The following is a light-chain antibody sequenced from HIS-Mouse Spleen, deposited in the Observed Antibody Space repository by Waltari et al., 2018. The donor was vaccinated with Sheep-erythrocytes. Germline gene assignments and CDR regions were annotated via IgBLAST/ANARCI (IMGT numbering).Light chain of an antibody. J-gene: IGLJ2*01. CDR2: EGS. V-gene: IGLV2-23*03. Sequence: QSALTQPASVSGSPGQSITIPCTGTSSDVGRYNLVPWYQQHPGKAPKLMIYEGSKRPSGVSNRFSGSKSGNTASLTISGLQAEDEADYYCCSYTGSSTFHVVFGGGTKLTVL. CDR1: SSDVGRYNL. CDR3: CSYTGSSTFHVV.